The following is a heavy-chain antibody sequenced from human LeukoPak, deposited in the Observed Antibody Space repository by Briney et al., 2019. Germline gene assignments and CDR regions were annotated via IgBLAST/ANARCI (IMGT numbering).Heavy chain of an antibody. CDR1: RFTFSSYA. J-gene: IGHJ4*02. D-gene: IGHD6-6*01. CDR3: ARSSIAARRGYFDD. Sequence: SGGSLRLSCAASRFTFSSYAMSWVRQAPGKGLEWVSAISGSGGSTYYADSVKGRFTISRDNSKNTLYLQMNSLRAEDTAVYYCARSSIAARRGYFDDWGQGTLVTVSS. V-gene: IGHV3-23*01. CDR2: ISGSGGST.